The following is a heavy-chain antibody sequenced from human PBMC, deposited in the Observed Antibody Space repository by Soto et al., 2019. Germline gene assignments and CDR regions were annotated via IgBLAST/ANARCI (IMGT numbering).Heavy chain of an antibody. V-gene: IGHV1-18*01. Sequence: ASVKVSCKTSGYTFSTYPISWVRQAPGQGLEWVGWISTYNGKTNYGQKFQGRVTITTDTSTSTAYMDLRNLRSDDTAVYYCARDRVEAALGTFDQWGQGTLVTVSS. D-gene: IGHD6-13*01. CDR3: ARDRVEAALGTFDQ. J-gene: IGHJ4*02. CDR1: GYTFSTYP. CDR2: ISTYNGKT.